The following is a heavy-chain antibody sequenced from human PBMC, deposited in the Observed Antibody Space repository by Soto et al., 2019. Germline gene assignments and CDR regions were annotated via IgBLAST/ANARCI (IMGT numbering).Heavy chain of an antibody. CDR3: ARDHPTPGLYFDY. J-gene: IGHJ4*02. V-gene: IGHV3-7*04. D-gene: IGHD2-8*02. CDR1: GFTFSSHW. Sequence: PGGSLRLSCTASGFTFSSHWMSWVRQVPGKGLEWVANINQDGSEKYYVDSVKGRFTVSRDNAKNSLYLQMNSLRAEDTAIYYCARDHPTPGLYFDYWGQGALVTVSS. CDR2: INQDGSEK.